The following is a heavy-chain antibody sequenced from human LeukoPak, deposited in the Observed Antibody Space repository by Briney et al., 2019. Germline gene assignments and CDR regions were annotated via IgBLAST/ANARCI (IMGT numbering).Heavy chain of an antibody. D-gene: IGHD3-10*01. CDR1: GGSFSGYY. CDR2: INHSGST. J-gene: IGHJ4*02. Sequence: SETLSLTCAVYGGSFSGYYWSWIRQPPGKGLEWIGDINHSGSTNYNPSLKSRVTISVSTYQNHSFLKLSDVTAADPAVYYCARSYMVRGVIEYWGQGTLVTVSS. V-gene: IGHV4-34*01. CDR3: ARSYMVRGVIEY.